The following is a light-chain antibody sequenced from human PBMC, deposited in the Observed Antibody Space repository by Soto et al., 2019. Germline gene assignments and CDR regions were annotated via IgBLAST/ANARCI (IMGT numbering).Light chain of an antibody. V-gene: IGLV1-51*02. CDR1: SSNIGNNY. Sequence: QSVLTQPPSVSAAPGQEVTISCSGSSSNIGNNYVSWYQQVPGTAPKLLIFENNKRPSGVPDRFSGSKSGASATLGITGVQTGDEADYYCASWDNSLSAGVFGGGTQLTVL. CDR3: ASWDNSLSAGV. J-gene: IGLJ2*01. CDR2: ENN.